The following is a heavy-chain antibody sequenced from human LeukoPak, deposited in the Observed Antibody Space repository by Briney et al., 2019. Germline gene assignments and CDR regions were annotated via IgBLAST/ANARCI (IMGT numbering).Heavy chain of an antibody. D-gene: IGHD5-18*01. CDR2: ISYDGSNK. CDR3: ASSIRGYSYGSFDY. Sequence: PGGSLRLSCAASGFTFSSYAMHWVRQAPGKGLEWVAVISYDGSNKYYVDSVKGRFTISRDNSKNTLYLQMNSLRAEDTAVYYCASSIRGYSYGSFDYWGQGTLVTVSS. V-gene: IGHV3-30-3*01. J-gene: IGHJ4*02. CDR1: GFTFSSYA.